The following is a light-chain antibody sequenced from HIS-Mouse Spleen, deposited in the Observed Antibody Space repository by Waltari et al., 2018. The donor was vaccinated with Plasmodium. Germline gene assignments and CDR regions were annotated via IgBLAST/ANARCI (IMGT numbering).Light chain of an antibody. CDR2: GAY. J-gene: IGKJ3*01. CDR1: QSVSSN. Sequence: EIVMTQSPATLSVSPGERATLSCRASQSVSSNLAWYQQKPGQAPRLLIYGAYTRATGIPARISGSGSGTEFTLTISSLQSEDFAVDYCQQYNNWSFTFGPGTKVDIK. V-gene: IGKV3-15*01. CDR3: QQYNNWSFT.